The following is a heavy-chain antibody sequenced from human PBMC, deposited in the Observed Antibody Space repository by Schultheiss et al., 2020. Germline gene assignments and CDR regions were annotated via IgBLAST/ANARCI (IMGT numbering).Heavy chain of an antibody. V-gene: IGHV3-23*01. CDR2: ISGSGGST. CDR1: GFTFSSYA. Sequence: GESLKISCAASGFTFSSYAMSWVRQAPGKGLEWVSGISGSGGSTYYADSVKGRFTISRDNSKNTLYLQMNSLRGEDTAVYYCAKDLHTYYYDSSGYHDYWGQGSLVNVYS. CDR3: AKDLHTYYYDSSGYHDY. J-gene: IGHJ4*02. D-gene: IGHD3-22*01.